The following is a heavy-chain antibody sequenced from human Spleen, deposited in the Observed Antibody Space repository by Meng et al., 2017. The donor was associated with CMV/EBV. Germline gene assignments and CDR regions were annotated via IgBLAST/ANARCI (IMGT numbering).Heavy chain of an antibody. Sequence: GESLKISCAASGFTFSSYSMNWVRQAPGKGLEWVSSITSSSSYIFYADSVKGRFTISRDNAKNSLFLQMNRLRAEDTALYYCVRDTDYWGQGTQVTVSS. CDR1: GFTFSSYS. CDR2: ITSSSSYI. CDR3: VRDTDY. V-gene: IGHV3-21*04. J-gene: IGHJ4*02.